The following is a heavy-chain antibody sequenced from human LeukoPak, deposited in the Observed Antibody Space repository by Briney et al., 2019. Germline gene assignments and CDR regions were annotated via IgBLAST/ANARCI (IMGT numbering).Heavy chain of an antibody. Sequence: PGGSLRLSCAASGFTFSSYAMNWVRQAPGKGLEWVSSISRGSDHIFYADSMKGRFTISRDNAKNSLYLQMNSLGAEDTAVYYCARDREELELSVFRWFDPWGQGTLVTVSS. CDR3: ARDREELELSVFRWFDP. CDR1: GFTFSSYA. V-gene: IGHV3-21*01. J-gene: IGHJ5*02. D-gene: IGHD1-7*01. CDR2: ISRGSDHI.